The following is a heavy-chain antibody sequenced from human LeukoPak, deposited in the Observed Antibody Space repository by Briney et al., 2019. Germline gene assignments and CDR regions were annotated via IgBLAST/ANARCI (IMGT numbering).Heavy chain of an antibody. CDR2: LDPEAGEM. V-gene: IGHV1-24*01. CDR3: ATGRTWWDLLNY. D-gene: IGHD1-26*01. CDR1: GHTLTELS. J-gene: IGHJ4*02. Sequence: GASVKVSCKVSGHTLTELSLHWVRQAPGKGLEWMGGLDPEAGEMIYSQKFKGRVTMTEDTSTDIAYMEMSSLRSEDTAVYYCATGRTWWDLLNYWGQGTLVTVSS.